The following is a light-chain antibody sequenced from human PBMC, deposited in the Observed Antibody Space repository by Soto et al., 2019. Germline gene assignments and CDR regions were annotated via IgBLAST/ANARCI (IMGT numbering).Light chain of an antibody. V-gene: IGKV3-20*01. J-gene: IGKJ5*01. CDR3: QQYGSSPT. CDR1: QIVSSTH. CDR2: GAS. Sequence: EIVLTQSPGTLSLSPGERASLSCRASQIVSSTHLAWYQQKPGQAPRLVIYGASSRATGIPDRFSGSESGTDFTLTISRLEPEDFAVYYCQQYGSSPTFGQGTRX.